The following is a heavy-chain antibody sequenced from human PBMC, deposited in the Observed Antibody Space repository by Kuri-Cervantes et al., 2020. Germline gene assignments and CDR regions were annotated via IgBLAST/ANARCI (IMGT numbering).Heavy chain of an antibody. J-gene: IGHJ3*01. D-gene: IGHD2-2*01. CDR2: MNHSGST. V-gene: IGHV4-34*01. CDR3: ARGGLGYCGSTSCYVGTYRRSAFDL. CDR1: GGSISSYH. Sequence: SETLSLTCTVSGGSISSYHWSWIRQPPGKGLEWIGGMNHSGSTNCKPSLKSRVSISVDTSKNQFSLELRSVTAADTAVYYCARGGLGYCGSTSCYVGTYRRSAFDLWGQGTMVTVSS.